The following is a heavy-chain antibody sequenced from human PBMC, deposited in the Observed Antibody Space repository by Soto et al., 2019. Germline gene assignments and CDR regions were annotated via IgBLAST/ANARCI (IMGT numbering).Heavy chain of an antibody. CDR3: ARGGYCSGGSCYYFDY. D-gene: IGHD2-15*01. J-gene: IGHJ4*02. CDR2: INHSGST. CDR1: GGSFSGYY. V-gene: IGHV4-34*01. Sequence: VQLQQWGAGLLKPSETLSLTCAVYGGSFSGYYWSWIRQPPGKGLEWIGEINHSGSTNYNPSLKSRVTISVDTSKNQFSLKLSSVTAADTAVYYCARGGYCSGGSCYYFDYWGQGTLVTVSS.